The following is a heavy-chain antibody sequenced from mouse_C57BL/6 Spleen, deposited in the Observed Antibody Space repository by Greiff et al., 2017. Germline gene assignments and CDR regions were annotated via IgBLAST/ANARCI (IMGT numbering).Heavy chain of an antibody. Sequence: QVQLQQPGAELVKPGASVKMSCKASGYTFTSYWITWVKQRPGQGLEWIGAIYPGSGSTTYNEKFKGKATLTVDTSSSTAYMQLSSLTSEDSAVYYCARIYYCNPSYWYFDVRGTGPTVTVSS. J-gene: IGHJ1*03. CDR3: ARIYYCNPSYWYFDV. D-gene: IGHD2-1*01. CDR2: IYPGSGST. V-gene: IGHV1-55*01. CDR1: GYTFTSYW.